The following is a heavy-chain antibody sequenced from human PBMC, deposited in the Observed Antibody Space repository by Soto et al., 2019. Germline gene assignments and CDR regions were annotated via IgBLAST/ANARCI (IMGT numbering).Heavy chain of an antibody. CDR3: ARMGDSSGYSGWFDP. J-gene: IGHJ5*02. CDR2: IYSGGST. V-gene: IGHV3-66*01. Sequence: EVQLAESGGGLVQPGGSLRLSCAASGFTVSSNYMSWVRQAPGKGLEWVSVIYSGGSTYYADSVKGRFTISRDNSKNTLYLQMNSLRAEDTAVYYCARMGDSSGYSGWFDPWGQGTLVTVSS. D-gene: IGHD3-22*01. CDR1: GFTVSSNY.